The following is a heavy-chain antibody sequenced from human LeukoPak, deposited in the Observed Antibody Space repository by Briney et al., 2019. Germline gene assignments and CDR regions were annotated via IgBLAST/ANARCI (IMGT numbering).Heavy chain of an antibody. Sequence: GGSLRLSCAASGFTFSSYAMHWVRQAPGKGLEWVALISYDGSNKYYADSVKGRFTISRDNSKNTLYLQMNSLRAEDTAVYYCARDGDMRTTTIFGVVLGWGQGTLVTVS. J-gene: IGHJ4*02. CDR3: ARDGDMRTTTIFGVVLG. CDR1: GFTFSSYA. V-gene: IGHV3-30*04. CDR2: ISYDGSNK. D-gene: IGHD3-3*01.